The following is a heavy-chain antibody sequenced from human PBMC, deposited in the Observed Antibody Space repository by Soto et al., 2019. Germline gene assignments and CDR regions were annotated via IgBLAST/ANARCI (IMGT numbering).Heavy chain of an antibody. Sequence: GASVKVSCKASGYTFTGYYMHWVRQAPGQGLEWMGWINPNSGGTNYAQKFQGRVTMTRDTSISTAYMELSRLRSDDTAVYYCARAYSSSWYLYYYYGIDVWGQGTTVTVPS. CDR3: ARAYSSSWYLYYYYGIDV. CDR1: GYTFTGYY. V-gene: IGHV1-2*02. D-gene: IGHD6-13*01. CDR2: INPNSGGT. J-gene: IGHJ6*02.